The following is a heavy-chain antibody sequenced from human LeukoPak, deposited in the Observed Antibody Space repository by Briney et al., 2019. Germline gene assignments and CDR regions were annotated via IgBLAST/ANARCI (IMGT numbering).Heavy chain of an antibody. D-gene: IGHD2/OR15-2a*01. CDR1: GFMFDDYT. CDR2: INWDGGST. CDR3: ATGDEYSPMNFYH. Sequence: PGGSLRLSCVASGFMFDDYTMHWVRQAPGKGLQWVSLINWDGGSTYCDASVKGRFTVSRDNSKNSLYPQMNSLRTEDTAFYYCATGDEYSPMNFYHWGQGTLVTVSS. J-gene: IGHJ4*02. V-gene: IGHV3-43*01.